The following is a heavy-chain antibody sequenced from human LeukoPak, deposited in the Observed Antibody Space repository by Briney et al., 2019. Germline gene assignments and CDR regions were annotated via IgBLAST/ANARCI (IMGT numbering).Heavy chain of an antibody. Sequence: GASVKVSCKASGYTFTSYYMHWVRQAPGQGLEWMGIINPSGGSTSYAQKFQGRATMTRDMSTSTVYMELSSLRSEDTAVYYCVRGPYGASISKWFDPWGQGTLVIVSS. CDR2: INPSGGST. CDR1: GYTFTSYY. V-gene: IGHV1-46*01. J-gene: IGHJ5*02. D-gene: IGHD4/OR15-4a*01. CDR3: VRGPYGASISKWFDP.